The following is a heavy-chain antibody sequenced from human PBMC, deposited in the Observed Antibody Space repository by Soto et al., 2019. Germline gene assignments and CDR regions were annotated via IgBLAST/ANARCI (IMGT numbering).Heavy chain of an antibody. CDR3: ARDYYYDSRGYPGAYYHGMDV. D-gene: IGHD3-22*01. CDR2: ISDSGST. J-gene: IGHJ6*02. V-gene: IGHV4-59*01. CDR1: GGSISSYY. Sequence: PSETLSLTCTVSGGSISSYYWGWIRLPQGTGLEWIGHISDSGSTKYNPSLKSRVTISVDKSKNQVSLKLSFVTAADTALYYCARDYYYDSRGYPGAYYHGMDVWGQGTTVTVSS.